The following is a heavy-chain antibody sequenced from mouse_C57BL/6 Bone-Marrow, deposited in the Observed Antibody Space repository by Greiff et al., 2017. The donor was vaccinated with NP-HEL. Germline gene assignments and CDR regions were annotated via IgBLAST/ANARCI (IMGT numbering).Heavy chain of an antibody. CDR2: IDPENGDT. J-gene: IGHJ3*01. Sequence: LVESGAELVRPGASVKLSCTASGFNIKDDYMHWVKQRPEQGLEWIGWIDPENGDTEYASKFQGKATITADTSSNTAYLQLSSLTSEDTAVYYCTGGPWFAYWGQGTLVTVSA. CDR1: GFNIKDDY. V-gene: IGHV14-4*01. CDR3: TGGPWFAY.